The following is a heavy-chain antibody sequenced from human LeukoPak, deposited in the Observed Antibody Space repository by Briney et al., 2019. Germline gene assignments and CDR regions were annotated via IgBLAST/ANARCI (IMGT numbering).Heavy chain of an antibody. Sequence: SETLSLTCTVSGGSISSGGYYWSWIRQPPGKGLEWIGYIYHSGSTYYNPSLKSRVTISVDRSKNQFSLKLSSVTAADTAVYYCARVNMIEYYYGMDVWGQGTTVTVSS. D-gene: IGHD3-22*01. J-gene: IGHJ6*02. CDR3: ARVNMIEYYYGMDV. V-gene: IGHV4-30-2*01. CDR1: GGSISSGGYY. CDR2: IYHSGST.